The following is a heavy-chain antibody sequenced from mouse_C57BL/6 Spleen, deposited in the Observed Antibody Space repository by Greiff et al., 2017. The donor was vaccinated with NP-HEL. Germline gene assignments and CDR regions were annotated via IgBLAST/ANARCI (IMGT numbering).Heavy chain of an antibody. D-gene: IGHD2-3*01. Sequence: VQLQQSGAELVRPGASVTLSCKASGYTFTDYEMHWVKQTPAHGLEWIGAIDPETGGTAYNQKFKGKAILTADKSSSTAYMELRSLTSEDSAVYYCTRGDGSYYFDYWGQGTTLTVSS. CDR2: IDPETGGT. V-gene: IGHV1-15*01. CDR1: GYTFTDYE. CDR3: TRGDGSYYFDY. J-gene: IGHJ2*01.